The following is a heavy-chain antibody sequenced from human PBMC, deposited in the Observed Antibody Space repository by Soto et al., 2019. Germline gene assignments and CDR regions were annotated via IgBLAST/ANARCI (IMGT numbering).Heavy chain of an antibody. J-gene: IGHJ6*02. CDR2: FDPEDGET. CDR3: AREGYSSSWYYYGMDV. CDR1: GYTLTELS. D-gene: IGHD6-13*01. V-gene: IGHV1-24*01. Sequence: ASVKVSCKVSGYTLTELSMHWVRQAPGKGLEWMGGFDPEDGETIYAQKFQGRVTITRDTSASTAYMELSSLRSEDTAVYYCAREGYSSSWYYYGMDVWGQGTTVTVSS.